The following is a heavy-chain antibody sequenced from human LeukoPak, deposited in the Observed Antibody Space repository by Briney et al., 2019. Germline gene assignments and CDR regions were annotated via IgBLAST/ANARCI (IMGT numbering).Heavy chain of an antibody. CDR3: ARLGKYSSSTNCYDC. V-gene: IGHV4-39*01. Sequence: PSETLSLTCTVSGGSISSSSYYWGWIRQTPRKGLEWIGNIYYSGSTYYNPSLKSRVTISVDTSKNQFSLKLSSVTAADTAVYYCARLGKYSSSTNCYDCWGQGTLVTVSS. D-gene: IGHD2-2*01. J-gene: IGHJ4*02. CDR1: GGSISSSSYY. CDR2: IYYSGST.